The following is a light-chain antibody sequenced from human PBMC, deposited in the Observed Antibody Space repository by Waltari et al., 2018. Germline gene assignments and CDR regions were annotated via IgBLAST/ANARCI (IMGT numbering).Light chain of an antibody. CDR1: QNISSF. Sequence: ELVLTQSPAALSLSPGERATLSCRASQNISSFLAWYQQKHGKSPRLPVDDAANRATGIPDRFSGSGCGTDFTLTISSLEPEDFAVYFCQQRYNWLALTFGGGTTVEIK. CDR2: DAA. V-gene: IGKV3-11*01. J-gene: IGKJ4*01. CDR3: QQRYNWLALT.